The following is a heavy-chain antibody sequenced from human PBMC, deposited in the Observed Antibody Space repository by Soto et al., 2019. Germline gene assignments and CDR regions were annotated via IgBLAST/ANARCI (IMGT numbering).Heavy chain of an antibody. Sequence: EVQLVESGGGLVQPGGSLRLSCAASGFTFSSYSMNWVRQAPGKGLEWVSYISSSSSTIYYADSVKGRFTISRDNAKNSLYLQMNSRRAEDTAVYYCARDRGYCTNGVCLYYYYYMDVWGKGTTVTVSS. CDR3: ARDRGYCTNGVCLYYYYYMDV. V-gene: IGHV3-48*01. J-gene: IGHJ6*03. D-gene: IGHD2-8*01. CDR1: GFTFSSYS. CDR2: ISSSSSTI.